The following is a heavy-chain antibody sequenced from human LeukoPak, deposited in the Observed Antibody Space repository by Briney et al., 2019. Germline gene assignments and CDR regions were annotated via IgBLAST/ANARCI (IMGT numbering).Heavy chain of an antibody. CDR1: GFTFSSYA. CDR2: IYSAGHT. V-gene: IGHV3-53*01. J-gene: IGHJ4*02. D-gene: IGHD2/OR15-2a*01. CDR3: ARGIYGPYYFDS. Sequence: GGSLRLSCAASGFTFSSYAMSWVRQAPGKGLEWISVIYSAGHTYYADSVKGRFAISRDNSNNTLYLQMNSLRAEDTGVYYCARGIYGPYYFDSWGQGTLVTVSS.